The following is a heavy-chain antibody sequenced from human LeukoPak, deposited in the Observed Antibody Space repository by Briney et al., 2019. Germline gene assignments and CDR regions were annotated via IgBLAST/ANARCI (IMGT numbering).Heavy chain of an antibody. D-gene: IGHD3-9*01. V-gene: IGHV3-30-3*01. CDR2: ISYDGSNK. CDR3: ARDTGNYDILTGYYNVLNNFDY. Sequence: PGGSLRLSCAASGFTFSSYAMHWVRQAPGKGLEWVAVISYDGSNKYYADSVKGRFTISRDNSKNTLYLQMNSLRAEDTAVYYCARDTGNYDILTGYYNVLNNFDYWGQGTLVTVSS. J-gene: IGHJ4*02. CDR1: GFTFSSYA.